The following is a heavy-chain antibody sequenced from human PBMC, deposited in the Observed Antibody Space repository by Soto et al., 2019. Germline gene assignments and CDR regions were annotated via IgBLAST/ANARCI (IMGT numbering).Heavy chain of an antibody. D-gene: IGHD3-10*01. V-gene: IGHV4-31*01. CDR2: IHNSGTT. J-gene: IGHJ2*01. Sequence: QVQLQESGPGLVKPSQTLSLTCAVSGGSISRSVYYCNWIRQHPGKGLEWIGYIHNSGTTYYNPSLKSLLTFAVDTSKNQFSLKLSSVTTADTAVYYCARDPIVRGVVGRYFDLWGRGTLVTVSS. CDR1: GGSISRSVYY. CDR3: ARDPIVRGVVGRYFDL.